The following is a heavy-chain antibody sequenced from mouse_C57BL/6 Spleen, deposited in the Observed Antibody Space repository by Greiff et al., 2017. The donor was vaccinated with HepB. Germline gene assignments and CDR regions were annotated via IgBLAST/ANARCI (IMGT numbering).Heavy chain of an antibody. CDR3: ERDYGSNYSYYLDY. J-gene: IGHJ2*01. D-gene: IGHD1-1*01. V-gene: IGHV5-4*01. CDR1: GFTFSSYA. CDR2: ISDGGSYT. Sequence: EVQLVESGGGLVKPGGSLKLSCAASGFTFSSYAMSWVRQTPAKRLEWVATISDGGSYTYYPDNVKGRFTISRDNAKNNLYLQMSHLKSEDTAMYYCERDYGSNYSYYLDYWGKGTTLTGPS.